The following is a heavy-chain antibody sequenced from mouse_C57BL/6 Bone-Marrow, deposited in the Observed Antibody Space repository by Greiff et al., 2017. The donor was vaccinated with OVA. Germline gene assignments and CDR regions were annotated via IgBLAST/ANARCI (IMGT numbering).Heavy chain of an antibody. J-gene: IGHJ2*01. CDR3: ARRRQLRQFDY. V-gene: IGHV1-69*01. CDR2: IDPSDSYT. Sequence: VQLQQPGAELVMPGASVKLSCKASGYTFTSYWMHWVKQRPGQGLEWIGEIDPSDSYTNYNQKFKGKSTLTVDKSSSTAYMQLSSLTSEDSAVYYCARRRQLRQFDYWGQGTTLTVSS. D-gene: IGHD3-2*02. CDR1: GYTFTSYW.